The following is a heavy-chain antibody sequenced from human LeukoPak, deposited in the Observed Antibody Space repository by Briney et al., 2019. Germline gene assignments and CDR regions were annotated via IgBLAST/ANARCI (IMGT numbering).Heavy chain of an antibody. V-gene: IGHV3-48*03. Sequence: GGSLRLSCAASGFTFNSYEMNWVRQAPGKGLEWVSYISSSGSSIYYADSVKGRFAISRDNAKNSLYLQMNSLRAEDTAVYYCARYLIDTSGYRYFDHWGHGTLVTVSS. CDR1: GFTFNSYE. J-gene: IGHJ4*01. CDR2: ISSSGSSI. D-gene: IGHD3-22*01. CDR3: ARYLIDTSGYRYFDH.